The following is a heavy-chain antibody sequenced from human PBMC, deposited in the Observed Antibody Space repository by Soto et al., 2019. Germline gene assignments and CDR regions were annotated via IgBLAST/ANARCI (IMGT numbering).Heavy chain of an antibody. CDR3: ARDYRARVLNDYYDGSGHNWFDP. D-gene: IGHD3-22*01. V-gene: IGHV1-2*04. CDR2: INPNSGGT. Sequence: ASVKVSCKASGYTFTGYYMHWVRQAPGQGLEWMGWINPNSGGTNYAQKFQGWVTMTRDTSISTAYMELSRLRSDDTAVYYCARDYRARVLNDYYDGSGHNWFDPWGQGTLVTVSS. CDR1: GYTFTGYY. J-gene: IGHJ5*02.